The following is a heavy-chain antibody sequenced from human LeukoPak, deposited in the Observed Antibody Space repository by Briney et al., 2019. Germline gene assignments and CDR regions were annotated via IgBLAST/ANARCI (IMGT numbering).Heavy chain of an antibody. D-gene: IGHD3-9*01. Sequence: SQTLSLTCAVSGGSISSGGYSWSWIRQPPGKGLEGIGYIYHSGSTYYNRSLKSRVTISVDRSKNQFSLKLSSVTAADTAVYYCATTRRDILTGYYQGWFDPWGQGTLVTVSS. CDR1: GGSISSGGYS. CDR3: ATTRRDILTGYYQGWFDP. V-gene: IGHV4-30-2*01. CDR2: IYHSGST. J-gene: IGHJ5*02.